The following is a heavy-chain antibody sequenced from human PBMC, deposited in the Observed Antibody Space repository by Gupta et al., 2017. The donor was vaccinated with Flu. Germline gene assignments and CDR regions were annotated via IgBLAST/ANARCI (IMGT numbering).Heavy chain of an antibody. Sequence: EVQLVESGGGLAKPGGSLRLSCAASGFTFSSYYMRWFRQAPGTGLGWVSSIRSSRSYKYYADTVKGRFTISRDNANNSLYLQMNSLRYEDTAMYYGADKGVILVVPATIGGYDGMDVWGKGTTVTVSS. CDR1: GFTFSSYY. J-gene: IGHJ6*04. CDR2: IRSSRSYK. CDR3: ADKGVILVVPATIGGYDGMDV. V-gene: IGHV3-21*01. D-gene: IGHD2-2*01.